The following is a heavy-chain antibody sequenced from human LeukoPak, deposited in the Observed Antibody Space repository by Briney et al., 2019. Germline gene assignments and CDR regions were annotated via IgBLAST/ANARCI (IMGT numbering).Heavy chain of an antibody. D-gene: IGHD2-15*01. CDR3: ARDDPDIVVIPGAADV. V-gene: IGHV1-69*01. CDR2: IIPIFGRT. CDR1: GDTFSNYV. Sequence: SVKVSCKASGDTFSNYVISWFRQAPGQGLEWMGGIIPIFGRTHFAQKLQGRVTFTADDSTTTAYMELSSLRSEDTAVYYCARDDPDIVVIPGAADVWGQGTLVTVSS. J-gene: IGHJ3*01.